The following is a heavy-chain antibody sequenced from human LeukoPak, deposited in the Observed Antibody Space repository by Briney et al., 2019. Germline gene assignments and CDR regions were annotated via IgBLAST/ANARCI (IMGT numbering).Heavy chain of an antibody. CDR2: INHSGST. CDR1: GGSFSGYY. V-gene: IGHV4-34*01. CDR3: AGITMVRGVISRRVAFDI. Sequence: PSETLSLTCAVYGGSFSGYYWSWIRQPPGKGLEWIGEINHSGSTNYNPSLKSRVTISVDTSKNQFSLELSSVTAADTAVYYCAGITMVRGVISRRVAFDIWGQGTMVTVSS. D-gene: IGHD3-10*01. J-gene: IGHJ3*02.